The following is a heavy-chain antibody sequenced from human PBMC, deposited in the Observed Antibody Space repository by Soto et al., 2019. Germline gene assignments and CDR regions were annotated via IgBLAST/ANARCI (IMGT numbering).Heavy chain of an antibody. J-gene: IGHJ3*02. V-gene: IGHV1-2*04. CDR1: GYTFTGYY. CDR3: AKDQIAVADTGFAFDI. D-gene: IGHD6-19*01. CDR2: INPNSGGT. Sequence: ASVKVSCKASGYTFTGYYMHWVRQAPGQGLEWMGWINPNSGGTNYAQKFQGWVTMTRDTSISTAYMELSRLRSDDTAVHYCAKDQIAVADTGFAFDIWGQGTMVTVSS.